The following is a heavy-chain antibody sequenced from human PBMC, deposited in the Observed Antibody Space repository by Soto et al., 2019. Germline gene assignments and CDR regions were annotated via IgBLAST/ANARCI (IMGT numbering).Heavy chain of an antibody. D-gene: IGHD3-3*01. V-gene: IGHV4-39*01. CDR2: LYHTGLM. CDR3: GRHFGRGWSYHSGLDV. Sequence: PSETLSLTCTVSGDSVATDGYYWGWIRQPPGKGLEWVGSLYHTGLMYYSPSFESRVTMSVDTSRNQFSLKMRSVSAADTAVYYCGRHFGRGWSYHSGLDVWGPGTSVTVSS. J-gene: IGHJ6*02. CDR1: GDSVATDGYY.